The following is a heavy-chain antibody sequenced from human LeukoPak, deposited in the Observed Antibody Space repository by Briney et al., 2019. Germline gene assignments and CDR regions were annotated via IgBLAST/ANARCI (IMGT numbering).Heavy chain of an antibody. V-gene: IGHV3-30*02. D-gene: IGHD4-17*01. CDR2: IRYDGSNK. J-gene: IGHJ4*02. CDR3: AKKARYGDYYFDY. CDR1: GFTFSGSA. Sequence: GGSLRLSCAASGFTFSGSAMHWVRQASGKGLEWVAFIRYDGSNKYYADSVKGRFTISRDNSKNTLYLQMNSLRAEDTAVYYCAKKARYGDYYFDYWGQGTLVTVSS.